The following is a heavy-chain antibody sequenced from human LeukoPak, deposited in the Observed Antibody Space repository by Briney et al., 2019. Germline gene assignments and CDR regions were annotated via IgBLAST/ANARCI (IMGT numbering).Heavy chain of an antibody. Sequence: NTSETLSLTCTVPGGSISSYYWSWIRQPPGKGLEWIGYIYTSGSTNYNPSLKSRVTISVDTSKNQFSLKLSSVTAADTAVYYCARHKARRYMDVWGKGTTVTVSS. J-gene: IGHJ6*03. V-gene: IGHV4-4*09. CDR2: IYTSGST. CDR1: GGSISSYY. CDR3: ARHKARRYMDV.